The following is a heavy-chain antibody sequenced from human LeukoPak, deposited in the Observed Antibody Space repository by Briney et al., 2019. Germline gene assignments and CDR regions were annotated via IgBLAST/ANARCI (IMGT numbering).Heavy chain of an antibody. V-gene: IGHV1-18*01. CDR2: ISGYNGNT. D-gene: IGHD2-2*01. J-gene: IGHJ4*02. Sequence: ASVKVSCKASGYSFTSYGISWVRQAPGQGLEWMGWISGYNGNTNYAQKLQGRVTMTTDTSTSTAYMELRSLRSDDTAVYYCARDSEGIVVVPAAMDLDYSGQGTLVTVSS. CDR3: ARDSEGIVVVPAAMDLDY. CDR1: GYSFTSYG.